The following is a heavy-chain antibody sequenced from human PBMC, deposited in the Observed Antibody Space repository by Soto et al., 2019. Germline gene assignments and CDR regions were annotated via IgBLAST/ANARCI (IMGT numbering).Heavy chain of an antibody. Sequence: VKVSFKASGGPFSSYAISWVRQAPGRGLEWMGGIIPIFGRANYAQKVQGRVTVAADESTSTAYLELSSLRSEDTAVYYCATGGYSGYDYNYYYYGMDVWGQGTTVTV. D-gene: IGHD5-12*01. J-gene: IGHJ6*02. CDR3: ATGGYSGYDYNYYYYGMDV. CDR1: GGPFSSYA. CDR2: IIPIFGRA. V-gene: IGHV1-69*01.